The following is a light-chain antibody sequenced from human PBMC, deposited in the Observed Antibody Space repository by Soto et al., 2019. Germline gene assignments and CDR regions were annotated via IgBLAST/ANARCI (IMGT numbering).Light chain of an antibody. V-gene: IGKV3-15*01. Sequence: EIVMTQSPATLSASPGEGATLSCRASQSVSSKLAWYQQKPGQAPRLLIYGASTRATGIPARFSGSGSGTDFTLTISRLEPEDFAVYYCQQYGSSPTFGQGTKVDIK. CDR1: QSVSSK. J-gene: IGKJ1*01. CDR2: GAS. CDR3: QQYGSSPT.